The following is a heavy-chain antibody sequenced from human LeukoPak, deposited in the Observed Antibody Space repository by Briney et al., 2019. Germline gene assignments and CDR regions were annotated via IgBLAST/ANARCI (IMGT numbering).Heavy chain of an antibody. J-gene: IGHJ4*02. CDR1: GYTFTSHY. CDR2: INPSGGSP. Sequence: ASVKVSCKAVGYTFTSHYMHWVRQAPGQGLEWMRIINPSGGSPSYAQKIQGRVTMTRDTSTSTVYMELSSLRSEDTAVYYCARVSVGATYFRAFDIWGQGTLVTVSS. V-gene: IGHV1-46*01. CDR3: ARVSVGATYFRAFDI. D-gene: IGHD1-26*01.